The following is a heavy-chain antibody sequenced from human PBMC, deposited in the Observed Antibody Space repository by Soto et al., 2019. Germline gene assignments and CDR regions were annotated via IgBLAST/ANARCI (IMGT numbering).Heavy chain of an antibody. V-gene: IGHV4-61*05. CDR3: ARSGGYSRYDLDY. J-gene: IGHJ4*02. D-gene: IGHD5-12*01. CDR2: IFSSGRT. CDR1: GGSISSSSHY. Sequence: PSETLSLTCTVSGGSISSSSHYWGWIRQPPGKGLEWIGYIFSSGRTNYNPSLKSRVTVSLDTSKNQFSLKLTSVIAADTAVYYCARSGGYSRYDLDYWGRGILVTVSS.